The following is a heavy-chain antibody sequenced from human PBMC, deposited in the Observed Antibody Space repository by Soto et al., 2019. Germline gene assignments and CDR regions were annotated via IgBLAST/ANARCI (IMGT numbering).Heavy chain of an antibody. CDR3: ARDGSEQQLDHDAFDI. J-gene: IGHJ3*02. D-gene: IGHD6-13*01. V-gene: IGHV3-21*01. Sequence: GGSLRLSCAASGFTFSSYSMNWVRQAPGKGLEWVSSISSSSSYIYYADSVKGRFTISRDNAKNSLYLQMNSLRAEDTAVYYCARDGSEQQLDHDAFDIWGQGTMVTVSS. CDR1: GFTFSSYS. CDR2: ISSSSSYI.